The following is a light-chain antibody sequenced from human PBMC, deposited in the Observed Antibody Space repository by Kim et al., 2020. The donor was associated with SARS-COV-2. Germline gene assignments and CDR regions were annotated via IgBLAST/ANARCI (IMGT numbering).Light chain of an antibody. CDR1: QSLLQTNGYNY. CDR3: MQALETPFT. V-gene: IGKV2-28*01. Sequence: DILMTQSPLSLPVTPGEPASISCRSGQSLLQTNGYNYLDWYLQKPGQSPQLLIYLGSNRASGVPDRFSGSGSGTEFTLKISRVEAEDVGVYYCMQALETPFTFGGGTKVDIK. J-gene: IGKJ4*01. CDR2: LGS.